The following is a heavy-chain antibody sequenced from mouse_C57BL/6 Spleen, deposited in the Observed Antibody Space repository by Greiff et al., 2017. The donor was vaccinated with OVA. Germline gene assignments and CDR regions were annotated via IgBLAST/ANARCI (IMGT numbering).Heavy chain of an antibody. CDR2: IDPSDSST. V-gene: IGHV1-69*01. J-gene: IGHJ2*01. CDR3: ARKGLRLNFDY. CDR1: GYTFTSYW. Sequence: QVQLQQPGAELVMPGASVKLSCKASGYTFTSYWMHWVKQRPGQGLEWIGEIDPSDSSTNYNQKFKGKSTLTVDKSSSTAYMQLSSLTSEDSAVYYYARKGLRLNFDYWGQGTTLTVSS. D-gene: IGHD3-2*02.